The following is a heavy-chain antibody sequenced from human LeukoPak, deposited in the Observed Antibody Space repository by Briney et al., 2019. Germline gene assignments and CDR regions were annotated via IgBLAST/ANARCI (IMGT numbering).Heavy chain of an antibody. CDR3: ARVVHYYGSGSYFDY. V-gene: IGHV4-30-2*01. Sequence: SETLSLTCTVSGGSISSGGYSWSWIRQPPGKGLEWIGYIYHSGSTYYNPSLESRLTISVDRSKNQFSLKLSSVTASDTAVYYCARVVHYYGSGSYFDYWGQGTLVTVSS. J-gene: IGHJ4*02. D-gene: IGHD3-10*01. CDR1: GGSISSGGYS. CDR2: IYHSGST.